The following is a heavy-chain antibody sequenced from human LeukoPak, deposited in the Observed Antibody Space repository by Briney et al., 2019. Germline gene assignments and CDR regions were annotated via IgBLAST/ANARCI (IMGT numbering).Heavy chain of an antibody. CDR1: GYTFTSYG. V-gene: IGHV1-46*01. J-gene: IGHJ5*02. D-gene: IGHD3-22*01. Sequence: ASVKVSCKASGYTFTSYGISWVRQAPGQGLEWMGIINPSGGSTSYAHKFQGRVTMTRDTSTSTVYMELSNLEDTAVYYCARADSGGDSSGYKWFDPWGQGTLVTVSS. CDR2: INPSGGST. CDR3: ARADSGGDSSGYKWFDP.